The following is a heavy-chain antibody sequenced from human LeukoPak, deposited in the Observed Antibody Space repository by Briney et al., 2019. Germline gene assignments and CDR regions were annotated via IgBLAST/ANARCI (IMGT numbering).Heavy chain of an antibody. CDR1: GFTFSNYA. CDR2: ISYDGSNE. D-gene: IGHD5-18*01. CDR3: ARDGLHTAHFDY. J-gene: IGHJ4*02. V-gene: IGHV3-30-3*01. Sequence: GRSLRLSCAASGFTFSNYAMHWVRQAPGKGLEWVAVISYDGSNEYFADSVKGRFTISRDNSKNTLYLQMNSLRAEDTAVYYCARDGLHTAHFDYWGQGTLVTVSS.